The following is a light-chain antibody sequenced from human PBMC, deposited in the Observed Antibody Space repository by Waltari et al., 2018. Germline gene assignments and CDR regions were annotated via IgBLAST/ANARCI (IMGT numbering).Light chain of an antibody. CDR1: QGIRNN. V-gene: IGKV1-6*01. CDR3: NQYYSNRMWT. Sequence: AIQMTQSPSSLSASEGDTVTITCRASQGIRNNLGWYQQKPGKATKLLVYAASSLQSGVPSRFSGSGSGTDFTLTISSLQPEDFATYYCNQYYSNRMWTFGQGTKVEIK. CDR2: AAS. J-gene: IGKJ1*01.